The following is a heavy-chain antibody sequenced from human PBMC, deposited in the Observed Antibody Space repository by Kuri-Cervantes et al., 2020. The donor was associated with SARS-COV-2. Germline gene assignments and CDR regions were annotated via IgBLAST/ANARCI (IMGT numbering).Heavy chain of an antibody. J-gene: IGHJ6*02. CDR3: ARDAWTAIFNYYYYDMDV. CDR1: GYTFTSFG. D-gene: IGHD5-18*01. Sequence: ASVKVSCKTSGYTFTSFGISWVRQAPGQGLEWMGWITTYNSKTNYAQKFQGRVSVTTDTSTSTAYMELRSLRSDDTAVYYCARDAWTAIFNYYYYDMDVWGQGTTVTVSS. CDR2: ITTYNSKT. V-gene: IGHV1-18*01.